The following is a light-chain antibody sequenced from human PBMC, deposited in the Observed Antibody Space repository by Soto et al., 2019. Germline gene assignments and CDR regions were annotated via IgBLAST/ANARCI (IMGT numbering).Light chain of an antibody. Sequence: DIPMTQSPSSLSASVGDRVTITCRASQSISSYLNWYQQKPGKAPKLLIYAASSLQSGVPSRFSGSGSGTDFTLTISSLQPEDIATYYCQQYDNLPYTFGQGTKLEIK. CDR3: QQYDNLPYT. V-gene: IGKV1-39*01. CDR2: AAS. CDR1: QSISSY. J-gene: IGKJ2*01.